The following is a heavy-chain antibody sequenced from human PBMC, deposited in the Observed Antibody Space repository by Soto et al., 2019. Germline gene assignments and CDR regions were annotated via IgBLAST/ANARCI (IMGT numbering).Heavy chain of an antibody. CDR3: AKRGDILDVSSSFVGYGMDV. J-gene: IGHJ6*02. D-gene: IGHD2-15*01. Sequence: GGSLRLSCVASGFTFRIYAMTWVRQAPGKGLEWVARIRGNGAGISYADSVKGRFTISRDNSKNTVYLQMNSLRADDTAVYFCAKRGDILDVSSSFVGYGMDVWGQGTTVTVS. CDR1: GFTFRIYA. CDR2: IRGNGAGI. V-gene: IGHV3-23*01.